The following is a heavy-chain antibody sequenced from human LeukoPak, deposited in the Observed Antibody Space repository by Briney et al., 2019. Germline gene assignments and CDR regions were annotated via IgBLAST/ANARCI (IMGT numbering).Heavy chain of an antibody. V-gene: IGHV1-46*01. D-gene: IGHD3-22*01. CDR1: GYTFTSYY. CDR2: INPSGGST. CDR3: ARAGLFASSGYYYVSYDY. Sequence: ASVKVSCKASGYTFTSYYMHWVRQAPGQGLEWMGIINPSGGSTSYAQKFQGRVTMTRDTSTSTVYVELSSLRSEDTAVYYCARAGLFASSGYYYVSYDYWGQGTLVTVSS. J-gene: IGHJ4*02.